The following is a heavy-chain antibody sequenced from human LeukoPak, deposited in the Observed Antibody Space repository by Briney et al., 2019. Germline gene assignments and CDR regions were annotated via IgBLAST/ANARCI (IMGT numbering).Heavy chain of an antibody. J-gene: IGHJ5*02. Sequence: ASVKVSCKASGYTFTSYGISWVRQAPGQGLEWMGWIRAYNGNTNYAQKLQGRVTMTTDTSTSTAYMELRSLRSDDTAVYYCARGDYYYGYNWFDPWGQGTLVTVSS. V-gene: IGHV1-18*01. D-gene: IGHD3-10*01. CDR1: GYTFTSYG. CDR3: ARGDYYYGYNWFDP. CDR2: IRAYNGNT.